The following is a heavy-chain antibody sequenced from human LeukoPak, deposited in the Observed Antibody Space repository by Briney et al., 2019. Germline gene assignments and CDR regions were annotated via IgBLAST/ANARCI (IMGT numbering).Heavy chain of an antibody. V-gene: IGHV4-38-2*02. D-gene: IGHD5-18*01. CDR2: IYHSGST. CDR3: ARALDTAMVTDFD. Sequence: PSETLSLTCTVSGYSISSGYYWGWIRQPPGKGLEWIGSIYHSGSTYYNPSLKSRVTISVDTSKNQFSLKLSSVTAADTAVYYCARALDTAMVTDFDWGQGTLVTVSS. CDR1: GYSISSGYY. J-gene: IGHJ4*02.